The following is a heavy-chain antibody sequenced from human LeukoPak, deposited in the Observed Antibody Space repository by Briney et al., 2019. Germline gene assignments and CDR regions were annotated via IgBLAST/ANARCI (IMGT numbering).Heavy chain of an antibody. J-gene: IGHJ4*02. D-gene: IGHD3-22*01. CDR3: ARLGGYYDPPGY. CDR1: GGSISSPTYY. Sequence: ETLSLTCTVSGGSISSPTYYWAWIRQPPGKGLEWIGTIHYSGSTFYNPSLKSRVTISVDTSKNQFSLKLSSVTAADTAVYYCARLGGYYDPPGYWGQGTLVTVSS. V-gene: IGHV4-39*01. CDR2: IHYSGST.